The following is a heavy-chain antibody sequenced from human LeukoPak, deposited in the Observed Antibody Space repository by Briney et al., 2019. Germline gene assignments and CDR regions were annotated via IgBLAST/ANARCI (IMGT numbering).Heavy chain of an antibody. J-gene: IGHJ4*02. V-gene: IGHV3-7*01. CDR1: GFTFSTYW. CDR2: IKTDGSQT. CDR3: ARASMGGRDYHLDS. D-gene: IGHD4/OR15-4a*01. Sequence: GGSLRLSCAASGFTFSTYWMTWVRQAPGKGLEWVANIKTDGSQTYYLDSVKGRFTISRDNAKNFLSLQFGGLRADDTGVYYCARASMGGRDYHLDSWGQGTLVTVSS.